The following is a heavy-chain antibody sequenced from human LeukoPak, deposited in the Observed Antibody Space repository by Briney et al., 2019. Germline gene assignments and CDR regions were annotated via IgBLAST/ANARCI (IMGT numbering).Heavy chain of an antibody. D-gene: IGHD5-18*01. CDR3: ARGINSQGTAMVLFDS. V-gene: IGHV1-8*01. J-gene: IGHJ4*02. Sequence: ASVKVSCKASGYTFTNHDINWVRQASGQGLEWMGWMNPKSGNTGYLQKFQGRVTMTRDTSMSTAFMELSSLTSEDTAVYYCARGINSQGTAMVLFDSWGQGSLVTVSA. CDR2: MNPKSGNT. CDR1: GYTFTNHD.